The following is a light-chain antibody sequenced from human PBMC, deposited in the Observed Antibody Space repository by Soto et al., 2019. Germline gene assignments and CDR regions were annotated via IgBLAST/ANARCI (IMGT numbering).Light chain of an antibody. Sequence: DIQMTQSPSTLSASVGDRVTITCRASQSISSWLAWYQQKPGKAPKLLIYKASSLESGVPSRFSGSGSGTEFTLTISSLQPDDFATYYCQQYSRVYTFGQGTKLEIK. CDR2: KAS. CDR3: QQYSRVYT. J-gene: IGKJ2*01. V-gene: IGKV1-5*03. CDR1: QSISSW.